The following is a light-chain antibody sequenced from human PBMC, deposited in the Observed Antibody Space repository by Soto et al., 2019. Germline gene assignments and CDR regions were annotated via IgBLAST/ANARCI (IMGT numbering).Light chain of an antibody. CDR1: QSVSSN. V-gene: IGKV3-15*01. Sequence: EIVMTQSPATLSVSPGERATLSCRASQSVSSNLAWYQQKPGQAPRLLIYGASTRATGIPARFSGSGSGTAFTLPISSLQSEDFAVYYCQQYNNWPQTFGQGTKVEIK. CDR3: QQYNNWPQT. J-gene: IGKJ1*01. CDR2: GAS.